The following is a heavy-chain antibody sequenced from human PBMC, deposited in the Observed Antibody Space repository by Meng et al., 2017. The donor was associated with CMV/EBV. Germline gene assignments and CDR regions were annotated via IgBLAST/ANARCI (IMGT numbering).Heavy chain of an antibody. J-gene: IGHJ4*02. Sequence: QVELVQSGAEAKKPGASVNVSCKASGYTFTSYYMHWVRQAPGQGLEWMGIINPSGGSTSYAQKFQGRVTMTRDTSTSTVYMELSSLRSEDTAVYYCARWGPIAVAGHPVFDYWGQGTLVTVSS. CDR1: GYTFTSYY. CDR3: ARWGPIAVAGHPVFDY. D-gene: IGHD6-19*01. CDR2: INPSGGST. V-gene: IGHV1-46*01.